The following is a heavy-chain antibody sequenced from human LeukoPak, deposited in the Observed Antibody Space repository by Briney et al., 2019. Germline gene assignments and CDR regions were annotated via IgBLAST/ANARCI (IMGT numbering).Heavy chain of an antibody. J-gene: IGHJ5*02. CDR3: ARYSRDYDFWSGYSDHNWFDP. CDR2: IYSSGST. D-gene: IGHD3-3*01. Sequence: PSETLSLTCTVSGGSITSYYWIWIRQPPGKGLEWIGYIYSSGSTKYNPSLKSRVTISVDTSKNQFSLKLSSVTAADTAVYYCARYSRDYDFWSGYSDHNWFDPWGQGTLVTVSS. CDR1: GGSITSYY. V-gene: IGHV4-59*08.